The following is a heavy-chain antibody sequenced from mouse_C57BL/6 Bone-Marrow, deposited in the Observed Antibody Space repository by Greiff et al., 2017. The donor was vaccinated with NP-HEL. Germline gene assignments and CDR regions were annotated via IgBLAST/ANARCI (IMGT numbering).Heavy chain of an antibody. CDR2: IDPNSGGT. D-gene: IGHD1-1*01. V-gene: IGHV1-72*01. CDR3: AKSLYYGGSYCAMDC. CDR1: GYTFTSYW. J-gene: IGHJ4*01. Sequence: VQLQQPGAELVKPGASVKLSCKASGYTFTSYWMHWVKQRPGRGLEWIGRIDPNSGGTKYNEKFKGKATLTVDKPSSTAYMQLSSLTSEDSAVYDSAKSLYYGGSYCAMDCWGQGTSVTVSS.